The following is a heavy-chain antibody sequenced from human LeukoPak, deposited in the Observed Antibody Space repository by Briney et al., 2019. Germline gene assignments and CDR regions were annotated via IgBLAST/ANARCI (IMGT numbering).Heavy chain of an antibody. CDR3: ASSRMDDFWSGYYLPHAFDI. V-gene: IGHV4-4*07. Sequence: SETLSLTCTVSGGSISSYYWSWIRQPAGKGLEWIGRIYTSGSTNYNPSLKSRVAMSVDTSKNQFSLKLSSVTAADTAVYYCASSRMDDFWSGYYLPHAFDIWGQGTMVTVSS. D-gene: IGHD3-3*01. J-gene: IGHJ3*02. CDR2: IYTSGST. CDR1: GGSISSYY.